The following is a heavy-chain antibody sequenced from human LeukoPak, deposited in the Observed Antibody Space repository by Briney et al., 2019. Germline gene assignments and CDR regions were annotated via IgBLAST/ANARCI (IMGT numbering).Heavy chain of an antibody. Sequence: PSETLSLTCTVSGGSISSGSYYWSWIRQPAGKGLEWIGRIYTSGSTNYNPSLKSRVTISVDTSKNQFSLKLSSVTAADTAVYYCARAKSGSYFDYWGQGTLVTVSS. V-gene: IGHV4-61*02. CDR3: ARAKSGSYFDY. D-gene: IGHD1-26*01. CDR2: IYTSGST. CDR1: GGSISSGSYY. J-gene: IGHJ4*02.